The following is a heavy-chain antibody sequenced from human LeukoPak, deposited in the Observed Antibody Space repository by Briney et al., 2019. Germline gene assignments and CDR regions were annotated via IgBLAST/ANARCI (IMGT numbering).Heavy chain of an antibody. CDR2: ISTTGGYT. CDR1: GFSFSTYD. V-gene: IGHV3-23*01. Sequence: GGSLRLSCVGSGFSFSTYDMGWVRQTPGKGLEWVSAISTTGGYTEDADSVKGRFTISRDNSQNTLFLQMHSLRAEDTAVYYCAKKPATIRFPFDIWGQGTLVTVSP. CDR3: AKKPATIRFPFDI. D-gene: IGHD5-24*01. J-gene: IGHJ4*02.